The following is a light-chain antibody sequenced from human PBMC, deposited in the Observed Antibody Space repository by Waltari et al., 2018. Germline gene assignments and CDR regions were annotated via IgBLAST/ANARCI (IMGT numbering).Light chain of an antibody. Sequence: QSALTQPSSVSGSPGQSITISCTGTSSDVGSYNLVSCYQHHPGKAPKLMSYEGSKRPSGVSNRFSGSKSGNTASLTISGLQAEDEADYYCWSYAGSSTCVFGGGTKLTVL. J-gene: IGLJ3*02. V-gene: IGLV2-23*01. CDR2: EGS. CDR3: WSYAGSSTCV. CDR1: SSDVGSYNL.